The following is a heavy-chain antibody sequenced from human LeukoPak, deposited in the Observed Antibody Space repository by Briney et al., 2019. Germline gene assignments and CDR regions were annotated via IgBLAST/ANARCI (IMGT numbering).Heavy chain of an antibody. CDR3: ARERTSSRTSLAY. CDR1: GYTFTGYY. Sequence: ASVKVSCKASGYTFTGYYMHWVRQAPGQGLEWIGWINPNSGGTNYAQKFQGRVTMTRDTSISTAYMELSRLRSDDTAVYYCARERTSSRTSLAYWGQGTLVTVSS. V-gene: IGHV1-2*02. CDR2: INPNSGGT. D-gene: IGHD2-2*01. J-gene: IGHJ4*02.